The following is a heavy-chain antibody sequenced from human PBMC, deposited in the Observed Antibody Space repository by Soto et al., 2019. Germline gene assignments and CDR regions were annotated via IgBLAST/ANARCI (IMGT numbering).Heavy chain of an antibody. CDR3: ARVRNGAWYFDS. CDR1: GFTFSTYW. V-gene: IGHV3-74*01. D-gene: IGHD4-17*01. CDR2: INIDGSTT. Sequence: EVQLVEAGGGLVQPGGSLRLSCAASGFTFSTYWMHWVRQVPGKGLVWVSRINIDGSTTSYADSVRGRFTISRDNAKDTVYLKLNSLRAEDTAVYYCARVRNGAWYFDSWGQGTLVTVSS. J-gene: IGHJ4*02.